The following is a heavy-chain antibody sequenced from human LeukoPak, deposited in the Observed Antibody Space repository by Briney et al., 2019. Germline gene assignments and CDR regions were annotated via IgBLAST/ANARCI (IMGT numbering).Heavy chain of an antibody. D-gene: IGHD6-13*01. Sequence: GGSLKLSYAASGFTFSTYAMSWVRQAPGKGLEWVSAISVSAGSTYYADSVKGRFTISRDNSKNTLYLQMNSLRAEDTAVYYCATGSVRYSASWYSQEGDYWGQGTLVTVSS. CDR1: GFTFSTYA. CDR2: ISVSAGST. CDR3: ATGSVRYSASWYSQEGDY. J-gene: IGHJ4*02. V-gene: IGHV3-23*01.